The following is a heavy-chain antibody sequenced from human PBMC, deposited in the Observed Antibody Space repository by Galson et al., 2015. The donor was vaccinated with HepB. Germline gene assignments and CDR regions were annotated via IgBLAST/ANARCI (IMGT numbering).Heavy chain of an antibody. V-gene: IGHV3-23*01. D-gene: IGHD1-1*01. CDR2: ITGSGSHA. CDR3: AKDPPGSGPDFDY. J-gene: IGHJ4*02. CDR1: GFTFSSYA. Sequence: SLRLSCAASGFTFSSYAMSWVRQAPGKGLEWVSYITGSGSHAYHADSVEGRFTISRDNSKNTLYLQMNSLRAEDSAVYYCAKDPPGSGPDFDYWGQGTLVTVSS.